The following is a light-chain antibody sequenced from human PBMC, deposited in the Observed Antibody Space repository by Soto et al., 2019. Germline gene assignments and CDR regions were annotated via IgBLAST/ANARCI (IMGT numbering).Light chain of an antibody. CDR3: QQRSNWPIT. V-gene: IGKV3-11*01. CDR1: QSVSNNY. CDR2: DAS. J-gene: IGKJ5*01. Sequence: ESVLTLSPGTLSLSPGERATLSCRASQSVSNNYLAWYQQKPGQPPRLLIYDASNRATGIPARFSGSGSGTDFSLTISSLEPEDFAVYYCQQRSNWPITFGLGTRLEI.